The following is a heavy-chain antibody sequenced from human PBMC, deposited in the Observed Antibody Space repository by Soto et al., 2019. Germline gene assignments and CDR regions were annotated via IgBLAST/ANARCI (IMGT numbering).Heavy chain of an antibody. J-gene: IGHJ4*02. CDR3: ARGRWTQTTADYYLDY. CDR2: INPSGGST. D-gene: IGHD1-1*01. Sequence: ASVKVSCKASGYTFTSCYMRWVRQAPGQGLEWMGIINPSGGSTSYAQKFQGRVTITRDTSASTTYMELSSLRSEDTAIYYCARGRWTQTTADYYLDYWGQGTLVTVSS. V-gene: IGHV1-46*01. CDR1: GYTFTSCY.